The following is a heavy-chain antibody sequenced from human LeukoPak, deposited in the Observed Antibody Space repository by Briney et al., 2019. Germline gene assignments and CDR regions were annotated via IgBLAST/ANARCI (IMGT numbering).Heavy chain of an antibody. Sequence: SETLSLTCTVSGGSISSSSYYWGWLRQPPGKGLEWIGSIYYSGSTYYNPSLKSRVTISVDTSKNQFSLKLSSVTAADTAVYYCARRSDGDPEYFDYWGQGTLVTVSS. D-gene: IGHD4-17*01. V-gene: IGHV4-39*01. CDR3: ARRSDGDPEYFDY. J-gene: IGHJ4*02. CDR1: GGSISSSSYY. CDR2: IYYSGST.